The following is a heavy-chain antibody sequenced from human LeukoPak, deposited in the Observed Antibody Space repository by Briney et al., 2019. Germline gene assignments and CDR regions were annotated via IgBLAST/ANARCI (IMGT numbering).Heavy chain of an antibody. D-gene: IGHD4-11*01. CDR3: ARNTVTTSYYYYYMDV. J-gene: IGHJ6*03. Sequence: ASVKVSCKASGGTFSSYAISWVRQAPGQGLEWMGRIIPIFGTANYAQKFQGRVTITADESTSTAYMELSSLRSEDTAVYYCARNTVTTSYYYYYMDVWGKGTTVTVSS. CDR2: IIPIFGTA. CDR1: GGTFSSYA. V-gene: IGHV1-69*15.